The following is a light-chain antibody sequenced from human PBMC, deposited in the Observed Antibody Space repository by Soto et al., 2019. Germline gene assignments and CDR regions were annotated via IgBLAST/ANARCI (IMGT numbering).Light chain of an antibody. CDR1: QSVSSSY. CDR2: GAS. J-gene: IGKJ3*01. CDR3: QEYGRSPFT. V-gene: IGKV3-20*01. Sequence: EIVLTQSPGTLSLSPGERATLSCRASQSVSSSYLAWYQQKPGQAPRLLIYGASSRATGITDRFSGSGSGKDFTLTIGGLELEDFAVYLWQEYGRSPFTFGPGTKVNIE.